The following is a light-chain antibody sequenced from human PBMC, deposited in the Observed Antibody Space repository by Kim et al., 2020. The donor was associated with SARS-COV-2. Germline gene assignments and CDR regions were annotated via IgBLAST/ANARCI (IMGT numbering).Light chain of an antibody. CDR3: QHRSNWPLT. CDR2: DAF. CDR1: QMISSY. V-gene: IGKV3-11*01. J-gene: IGKJ4*01. Sequence: PGERATLACRASQMISSYLAWYQQKPGQAPRLLSYDAFKRATGIPARFSGSGSGTDFTLTISSLEPEDFAVYYCQHRSNWPLTFGGGTKVDIK.